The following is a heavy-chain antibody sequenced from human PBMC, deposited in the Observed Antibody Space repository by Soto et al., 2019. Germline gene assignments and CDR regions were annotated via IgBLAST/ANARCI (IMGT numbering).Heavy chain of an antibody. J-gene: IGHJ4*02. V-gene: IGHV4-34*01. CDR1: GGSFSGYY. Sequence: QVQLQQWGAGLLKPSETLSLTCAVYGGSFSGYYWNWIRQPPGQGLEWVGEINHSGSTNYNPSLKSRVTISLDPSKNQFSLKLSSVPASDTAVYYCARGYVRNFAYWGQGTLVTVSS. CDR2: INHSGST. CDR3: ARGYVRNFAY. D-gene: IGHD3-10*02.